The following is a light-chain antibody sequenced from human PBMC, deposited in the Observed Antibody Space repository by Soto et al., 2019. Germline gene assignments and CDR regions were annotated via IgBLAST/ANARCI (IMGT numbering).Light chain of an antibody. CDR2: DVS. CDR3: TSPTTSSALRV. V-gene: IGLV2-14*01. CDR1: SSDIGAYNY. J-gene: IGLJ3*02. Sequence: QSALTQPASVSGSPGQSITISCSGTSSDIGAYNYVSWYQQYPGKAPKLMIFDVSNRPSGISDRFSGSKSGNTASLTISGLQADDEADYYCTSPTTSSALRVFGGGTKLTVL.